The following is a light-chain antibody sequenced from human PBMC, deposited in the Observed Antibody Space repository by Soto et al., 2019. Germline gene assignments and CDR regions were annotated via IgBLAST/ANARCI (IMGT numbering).Light chain of an antibody. CDR2: ETS. Sequence: DVQMTQSPSTLSASVGDRVTITCRASQSIRRCLAWYQQKPGKAPKLLIYETSSLEDGVPSRFTASGSGTEFSLTPTSLQPEDFATYYCEQHKDSWTFGQGGKVEMK. V-gene: IGKV1-5*03. J-gene: IGKJ1*01. CDR3: EQHKDSWT. CDR1: QSIRRC.